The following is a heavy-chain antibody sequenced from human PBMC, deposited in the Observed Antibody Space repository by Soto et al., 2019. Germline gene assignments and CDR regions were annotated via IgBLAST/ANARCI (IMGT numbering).Heavy chain of an antibody. V-gene: IGHV3-23*01. CDR3: ARHVRDVYRSLDY. J-gene: IGHJ4*02. Sequence: PGGSLRLSCAASGIMFGQYAMTWVRQTPGKGLEWVSVIYSGGTTYYADSVKGRFTISRDNSKNTLYLQMNNLRAEDTAIYYCARHVRDVYRSLDYWGQGTLVTVSS. CDR2: IYSGGTT. CDR1: GIMFGQYA.